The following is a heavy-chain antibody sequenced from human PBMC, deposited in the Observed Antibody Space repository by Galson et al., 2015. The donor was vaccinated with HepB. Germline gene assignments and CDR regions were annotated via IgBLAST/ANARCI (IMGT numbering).Heavy chain of an antibody. CDR1: GYTFTSYY. V-gene: IGHV1-2*06. CDR2: INPNSGGT. J-gene: IGHJ4*02. D-gene: IGHD3-22*01. Sequence: SVKVSCKASGYTFTSYYMHWVRQAPGQGLEWMGRINPNSGGTNYAQKFQGRVTMTRETSISTAYMELSRLRSDDTAVYYCARVKGVITSYYFDYWGQGTLVTVSS. CDR3: ARVKGVITSYYFDY.